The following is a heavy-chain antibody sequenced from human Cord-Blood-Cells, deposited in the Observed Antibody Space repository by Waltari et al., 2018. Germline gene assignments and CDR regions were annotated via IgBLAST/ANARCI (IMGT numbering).Heavy chain of an antibody. D-gene: IGHD7-27*01. J-gene: IGHJ4*02. CDR2: INSDGSST. CDR3: ARVEVTGDLGY. V-gene: IGHV3-74*01. CDR1: GFTFSSYW. Sequence: EVQLVESGGGLVQRGGSLRLSCAASGFTFSSYWMHWIRQAPGKGLVWVSRINSDGSSTSYADSVKGRFTISRDNAKNTLYLQMNSLRAEDTAVYYCARVEVTGDLGYWGQGTLVTVSS.